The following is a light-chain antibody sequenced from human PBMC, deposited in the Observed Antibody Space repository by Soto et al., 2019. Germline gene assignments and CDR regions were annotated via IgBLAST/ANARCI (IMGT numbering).Light chain of an antibody. J-gene: IGKJ1*01. CDR1: QGISSS. CDR3: QLVTCYLSG. CDR2: AAS. V-gene: IGKV1-9*01. Sequence: DNKLTISPSALSVTVGDRVTIACRASQGISSSLAWSQHKPGKAPKLLICAASSLQYGVPSGFSGSGSGAEFTLTICILQPEDCITDYCQLVTCYLSGFGEVSKVDI.